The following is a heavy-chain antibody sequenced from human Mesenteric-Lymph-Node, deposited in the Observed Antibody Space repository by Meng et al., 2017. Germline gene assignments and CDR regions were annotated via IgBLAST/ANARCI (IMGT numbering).Heavy chain of an antibody. Sequence: ASVKVSCKASGYTFINYGISWVRQAPGQGLEWMGWINGYNGNANYAQKFQGRVTMTTDTSTSTAYMEVRSLRSDDTAVYYCARDFTWFGELLLEDPDAFDIWGQGTMVTVSS. CDR1: GYTFINYG. J-gene: IGHJ3*02. CDR3: ARDFTWFGELLLEDPDAFDI. CDR2: INGYNGNA. V-gene: IGHV1-18*01. D-gene: IGHD3-10*01.